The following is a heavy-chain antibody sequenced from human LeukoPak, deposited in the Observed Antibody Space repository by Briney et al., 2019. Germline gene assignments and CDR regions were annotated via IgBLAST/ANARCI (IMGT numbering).Heavy chain of an antibody. J-gene: IGHJ4*02. D-gene: IGHD6-19*01. Sequence: GSLRLSCTGSGFTFSSYAMSWVRQAPGKGLEWVSAISGSGGSTYYADSVKGRFTISRDNSKNTLYLQMNSLRAEDTAVYYCARGNIAVAGLFDYWGQGTLVTVSS. CDR3: ARGNIAVAGLFDY. V-gene: IGHV3-23*01. CDR2: ISGSGGST. CDR1: GFTFSSYA.